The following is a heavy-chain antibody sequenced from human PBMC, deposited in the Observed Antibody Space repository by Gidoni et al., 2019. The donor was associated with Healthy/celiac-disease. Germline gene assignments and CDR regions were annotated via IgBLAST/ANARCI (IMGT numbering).Heavy chain of an antibody. D-gene: IGHD6-13*01. Sequence: QVQLVESGGGVVQPGRSLRSPCAASGFTFLISGMHWGRQAPGKGLEWVAVISYDGSNKYYADSVKGRFTISRDNSKNTLYLQMNSLRAEDTAVYYCAKRPEYSSSWYYFDYWGQGTLVTVSS. CDR1: GFTFLISG. CDR3: AKRPEYSSSWYYFDY. CDR2: ISYDGSNK. V-gene: IGHV3-30*18. J-gene: IGHJ4*02.